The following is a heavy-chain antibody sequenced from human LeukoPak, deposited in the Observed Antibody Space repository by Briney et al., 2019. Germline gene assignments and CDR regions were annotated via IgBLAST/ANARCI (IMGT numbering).Heavy chain of an antibody. CDR1: GFTFSSYW. Sequence: SGGSLRLSCAASGFTFSSYWMSWVRQAPGKGLEWVSSISSSSSYIYYADSVKGRFTISRDNAKNSLYLQMNSLRAEDTAVYYCARAGTVYYYMDVWGKGTTVTVSS. CDR2: ISSSSSYI. V-gene: IGHV3-21*01. CDR3: ARAGTVYYYMDV. D-gene: IGHD4-17*01. J-gene: IGHJ6*03.